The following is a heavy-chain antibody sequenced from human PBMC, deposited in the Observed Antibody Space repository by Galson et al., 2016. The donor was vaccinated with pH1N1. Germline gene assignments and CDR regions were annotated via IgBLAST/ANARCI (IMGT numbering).Heavy chain of an antibody. J-gene: IGHJ5*02. CDR3: ARGAGVPFRGNWFAP. D-gene: IGHD3-10*01. Sequence: TLSLTCTVSGASVTRGDSYWSWIRQHPGKGLEWIGYIYYSGSTFYNPSLKSRVSISVDTSKNQFSLKLNSLTPADAAIYFCARGAGVPFRGNWFAPWGRGTLVTVSS. CDR1: GASVTRGDSY. V-gene: IGHV4-31*03. CDR2: IYYSGST.